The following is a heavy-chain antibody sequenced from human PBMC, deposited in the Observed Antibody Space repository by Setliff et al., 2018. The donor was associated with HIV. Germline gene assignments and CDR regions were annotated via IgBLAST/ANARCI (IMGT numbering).Heavy chain of an antibody. V-gene: IGHV2-70*17. CDR3: ARVNWNLLDY. CDR1: GFSLSTKGMC. D-gene: IGHD1-1*01. Sequence: SGPTLVNPTQTLTLTCTFSGFSLSTKGMCVSGVRQPPGKALEWLARIDWDDDKFYSTSLKTRLTISKDTSRNQVVLTMTNMDPVDTATYYCARVNWNLLDYWGQGTLVTVSS. J-gene: IGHJ4*02. CDR2: IDWDDDK.